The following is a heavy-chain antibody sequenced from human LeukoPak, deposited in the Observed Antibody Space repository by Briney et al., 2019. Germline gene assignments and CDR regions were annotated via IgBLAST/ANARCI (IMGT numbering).Heavy chain of an antibody. CDR2: IYPGDSDT. V-gene: IGHV5-51*01. D-gene: IGHD2-2*01. CDR3: ARNYDPSGTSGSGNYYYGMDV. CDR1: GYSFTSYW. Sequence: PGESLKISCKGSGYSFTSYWIGWVRQMPGKGLEWMGIIYPGDSDTRYSPSFQGQVTISADKSISTAYLQWSSLKASDTAMYYCARNYDPSGTSGSGNYYYGMDVWGQGTTVTVSS. J-gene: IGHJ6*02.